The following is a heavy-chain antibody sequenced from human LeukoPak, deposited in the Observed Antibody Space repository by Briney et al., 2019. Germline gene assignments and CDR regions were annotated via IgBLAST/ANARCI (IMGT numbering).Heavy chain of an antibody. D-gene: IGHD3-10*01. J-gene: IGHJ4*02. Sequence: SQRLSCAAAGFTFTEYAMHCVRQAPGKGLEWVALISYDGSRTDYADSVKGRFTISRDNSRNTLYLQLNSLGPEDAAVYYCARDSTYYYASGSSGPHYFDYWGQGALVTVSS. V-gene: IGHV3-30*01. CDR2: ISYDGSRT. CDR3: ARDSTYYYASGSSGPHYFDY. CDR1: GFTFTEYA.